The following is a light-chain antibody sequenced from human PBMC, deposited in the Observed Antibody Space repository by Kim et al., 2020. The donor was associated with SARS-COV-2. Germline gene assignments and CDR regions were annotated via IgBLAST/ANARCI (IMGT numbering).Light chain of an antibody. V-gene: IGKV1-5*03. CDR1: QRISSW. CDR2: QSS. J-gene: IGKJ2*01. CDR3: QQYDGYPYT. Sequence: SASVRDRVTITCRASQRISSWLAWYQQKPGKAPRLLILQSSSLESGVPVRFSGSGSGTEFSPTIGSLQPDDLATYDCQQYDGYPYTFGQGTKLEI.